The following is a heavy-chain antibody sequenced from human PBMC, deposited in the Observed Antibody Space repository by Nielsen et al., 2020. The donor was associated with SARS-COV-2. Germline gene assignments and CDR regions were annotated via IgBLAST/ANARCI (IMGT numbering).Heavy chain of an antibody. D-gene: IGHD6-13*01. Sequence: GGSLRLSCAASGFTFSSYEMNWVRQAPGKGLEWVSYISSSGSTIYYADSVKGRFTISRDNAKNSLYLQMNSLRAEDTAVYYCAREPGFQSWYRVYYYYGMDVWGQGTTVTVSS. CDR2: ISSSGSTI. V-gene: IGHV3-48*03. CDR1: GFTFSSYE. J-gene: IGHJ6*02. CDR3: AREPGFQSWYRVYYYYGMDV.